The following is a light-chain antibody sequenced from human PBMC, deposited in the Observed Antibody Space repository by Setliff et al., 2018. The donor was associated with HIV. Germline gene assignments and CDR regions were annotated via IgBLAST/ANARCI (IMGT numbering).Light chain of an antibody. Sequence: QSVLTQPPSVSGVPGQRVTISCTGSSSNIGAGYDVHWYKQLPGTAPKLLIYGNSNRPSGVPDRFSGSKSGTSASLAITGLQAEDEADYYCQSHDSSLSGYVFGTGTKVTVL. J-gene: IGLJ1*01. CDR2: GNS. CDR3: QSHDSSLSGYV. V-gene: IGLV1-40*01. CDR1: SSNIGAGYD.